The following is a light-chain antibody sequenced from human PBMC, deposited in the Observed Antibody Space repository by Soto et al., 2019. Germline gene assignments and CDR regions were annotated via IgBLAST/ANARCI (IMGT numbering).Light chain of an antibody. V-gene: IGKV3-11*01. CDR1: QSVNSY. Sequence: EIVLTQSPATLSLSPGERATLSCRASQSVNSYLAWYQQKPGQAPRLLIYDASNRATGIPVRFSGSGSGTDFTLTISSLESEDFAVYYCQQRSNWPLSFGGGTKVEIK. J-gene: IGKJ4*01. CDR3: QQRSNWPLS. CDR2: DAS.